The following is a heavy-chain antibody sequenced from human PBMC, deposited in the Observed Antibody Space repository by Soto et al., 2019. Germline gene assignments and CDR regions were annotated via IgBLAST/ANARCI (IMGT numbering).Heavy chain of an antibody. Sequence: GGSLRLSCAASGFTFSSYAMSWVRQAPGKGLEWVSAISGSGGSTYYADSVKDRFTISRDNSKNTLYLQMNSLRAEDTAVYYCAKDGGSSWYNYFQHWGQGTLVTVSS. V-gene: IGHV3-23*01. CDR2: ISGSGGST. J-gene: IGHJ1*01. CDR3: AKDGGSSWYNYFQH. CDR1: GFTFSSYA. D-gene: IGHD6-13*01.